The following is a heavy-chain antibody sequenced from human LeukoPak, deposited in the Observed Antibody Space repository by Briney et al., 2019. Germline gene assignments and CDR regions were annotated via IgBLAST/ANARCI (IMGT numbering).Heavy chain of an antibody. D-gene: IGHD2-21*02. V-gene: IGHV3-21*01. CDR2: IHYSDNSV. CDR1: GFTFSSYS. CDR3: ARYGSAVTGIHWYFDL. Sequence: GRSLRLSCAASGFTFSSYSMNWVRQAPGKGLEWVSSIHYSDNSVYYADSVKGRFTISRDNAKNSLFLQMNSLRVEDTAVYYCARYGSAVTGIHWYFDLWGRGTLVTVSS. J-gene: IGHJ2*01.